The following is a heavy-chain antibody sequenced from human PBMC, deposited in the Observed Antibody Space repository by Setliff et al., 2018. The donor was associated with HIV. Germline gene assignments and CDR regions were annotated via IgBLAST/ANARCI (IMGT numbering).Heavy chain of an antibody. CDR2: ISTNNGNT. J-gene: IGHJ6*02. Sequence: GASVKVSCKASGYTFTRSGISWVRQAPGQRLEWMGWISTNNGNTNYAQMLQGRVTMTTDTSTSTAYMELRYLSSDDTAVYYCARDGEYQVLHYYYTGKDVWGQGTTVTVSS. CDR1: GYTFTRSG. V-gene: IGHV1-18*01. D-gene: IGHD2-2*01. CDR3: ARDGEYQVLHYYYTGKDV.